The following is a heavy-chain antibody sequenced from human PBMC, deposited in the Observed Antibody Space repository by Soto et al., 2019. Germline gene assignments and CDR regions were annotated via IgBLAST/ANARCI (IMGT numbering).Heavy chain of an antibody. D-gene: IGHD3-10*01. J-gene: IGHJ4*02. V-gene: IGHV4-30-2*03. Sequence: PSETLSLTCAVSGGSISSGGYSCNWIRQPPGKGLEWIGYIYHSGSTYYNPSLKSRVTISVDTSKNQFSLKVTSVTAADTAVYYCARSRTYYYGSGIYYRTYYFDYWGQGTLVTVSS. CDR3: ARSRTYYYGSGIYYRTYYFDY. CDR2: IYHSGST. CDR1: GGSISSGGYS.